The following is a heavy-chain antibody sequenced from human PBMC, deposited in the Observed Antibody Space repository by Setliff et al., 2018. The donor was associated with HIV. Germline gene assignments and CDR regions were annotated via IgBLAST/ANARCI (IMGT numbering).Heavy chain of an antibody. Sequence: PGESLKISCKGSGYSFIRYWIGWVRQMPGKGLEWMGIIYPGDSDPRYSPSFQGQVTISADKSISTAYLQWSSLKASDTAIYYCARPRSGGSIDAFDIWGQETMVTVSS. CDR1: GYSFIRYW. CDR2: IYPGDSDP. J-gene: IGHJ3*02. CDR3: ARPRSGGSIDAFDI. D-gene: IGHD2-15*01. V-gene: IGHV5-51*01.